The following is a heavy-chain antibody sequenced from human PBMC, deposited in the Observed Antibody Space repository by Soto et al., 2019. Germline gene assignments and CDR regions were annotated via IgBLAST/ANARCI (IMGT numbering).Heavy chain of an antibody. CDR3: AKDLVYFDSATYSKLDY. CDR2: ISGSGANT. V-gene: IGHV3-23*01. J-gene: IGHJ4*02. CDR1: GFTFSNYA. D-gene: IGHD3-10*01. Sequence: GGSLRLSCAASGFTFSNYAMNWVRQAPGKGLQWVSGISGSGANTYYADFVKGRFTISRDNSKNTLYLQMNSLRAEDTAVYYCAKDLVYFDSATYSKLDYWGQGTLVTVSS.